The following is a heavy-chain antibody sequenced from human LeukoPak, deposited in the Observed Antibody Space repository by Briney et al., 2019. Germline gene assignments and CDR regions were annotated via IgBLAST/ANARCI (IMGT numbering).Heavy chain of an antibody. CDR3: ARGARYDFWSGYSNYYYYGMDV. D-gene: IGHD3-3*01. V-gene: IGHV4-34*01. J-gene: IGHJ6*02. Sequence: SETLSLTCAVYGGSFSVYYWSWIRQPPGKGLEWIGEINHSGSTNYNPSLKSRVTISVDTSKNQFSLKLSSVTAADTAVYYCARGARYDFWSGYSNYYYYGMDVWGQGTTVTVSS. CDR1: GGSFSVYY. CDR2: INHSGST.